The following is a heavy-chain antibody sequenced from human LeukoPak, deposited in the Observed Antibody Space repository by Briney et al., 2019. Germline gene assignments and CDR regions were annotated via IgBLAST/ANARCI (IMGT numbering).Heavy chain of an antibody. Sequence: ASVKVSCKASGYTFTGYYMHWVRQAPGQGLEWMGWINPNSGGTNYAQKFQGRVTMTRDTSISTAYMELSRLRSDDTAVYYCARRLELYSSSWYYFDYWGQGTLVTVSS. CDR3: ARRLELYSSSWYYFDY. D-gene: IGHD6-13*01. V-gene: IGHV1-2*02. CDR2: INPNSGGT. J-gene: IGHJ4*02. CDR1: GYTFTGYY.